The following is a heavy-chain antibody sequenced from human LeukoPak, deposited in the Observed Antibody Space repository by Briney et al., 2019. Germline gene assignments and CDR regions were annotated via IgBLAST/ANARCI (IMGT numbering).Heavy chain of an antibody. CDR3: AREGYGAYDAFDI. J-gene: IGHJ3*02. CDR1: GGSISSYY. D-gene: IGHD4-17*01. V-gene: IGHV4-59*01. CDR2: IYYSGST. Sequence: SETLSLTCTVSGGSISSYYWSWIRQPPGKGLEWIGYIYYSGSTNYNPSLKSRVTISVDTSKNQFSLKLSSVTAADTAVYYCAREGYGAYDAFDIWGQGTMVTVSS.